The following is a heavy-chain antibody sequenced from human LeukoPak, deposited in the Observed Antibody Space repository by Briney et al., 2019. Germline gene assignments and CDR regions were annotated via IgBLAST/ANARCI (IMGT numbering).Heavy chain of an antibody. Sequence: PSETLSLTCAVYGGSFSGYYWSWIRQPPGKGLEWIGEINHSGSTNYNPSLKSRVTISVDTSKNQFSLKLSSVTAADTAVYYCARWKLANLFDYWGQGTLVTVSS. V-gene: IGHV4-34*01. CDR2: INHSGST. CDR1: GGSFSGYY. D-gene: IGHD6-6*01. CDR3: ARWKLANLFDY. J-gene: IGHJ4*02.